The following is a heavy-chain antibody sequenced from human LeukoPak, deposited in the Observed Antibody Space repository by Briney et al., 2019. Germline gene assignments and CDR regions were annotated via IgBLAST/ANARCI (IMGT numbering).Heavy chain of an antibody. CDR1: GGSFSGYY. V-gene: IGHV4-34*01. J-gene: IGHJ4*02. D-gene: IGHD5-12*01. CDR2: INHSGTT. Sequence: SGTLSLTCAVYGGSFSGYYWSWIRHPPRKGLEWIGEINHSGTTNHHPCLKSRVTISGDTSKTQCSLTLSFVTAADTAVYYCARGRTRDGYNYRMGYYFDYWGQGTLVTVSS. CDR3: ARGRTRDGYNYRMGYYFDY.